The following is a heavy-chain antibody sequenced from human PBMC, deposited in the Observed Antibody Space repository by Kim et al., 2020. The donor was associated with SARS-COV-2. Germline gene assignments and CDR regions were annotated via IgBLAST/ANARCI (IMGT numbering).Heavy chain of an antibody. J-gene: IGHJ4*02. CDR3: ARLPGDYFSPDF. CDR1: GGSIISGTYY. Sequence: SETLSLTCTVSGGSIISGTYYWGWIRQHPGTGLEWIGYIYYTGTTYYNPSLKSRLTISIDTSKNQSSLKLTSVTAADTAVYYCARLPGDYFSPDFWGQGTLVSVSS. V-gene: IGHV4-31*03. D-gene: IGHD4-17*01. CDR2: IYYTGTT.